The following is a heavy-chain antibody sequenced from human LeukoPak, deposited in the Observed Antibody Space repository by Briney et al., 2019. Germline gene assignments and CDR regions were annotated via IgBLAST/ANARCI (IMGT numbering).Heavy chain of an antibody. CDR3: AKVYCSGGSCHYFMDV. V-gene: IGHV3-33*08. D-gene: IGHD2-15*01. J-gene: IGHJ6*03. CDR1: GFTFSSYG. Sequence: GGSLRLSCAASGFTFSSYGMHWVRQAPGKGLEWVAVIWYGGSNKYYADSVKGRFTISRDNSKNTLYLQMNSLRAEDTAVYYCAKVYCSGGSCHYFMDVWGKGTTVTASS. CDR2: IWYGGSNK.